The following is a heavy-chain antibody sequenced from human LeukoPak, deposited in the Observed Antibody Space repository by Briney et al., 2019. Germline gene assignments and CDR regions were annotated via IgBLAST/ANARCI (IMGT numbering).Heavy chain of an antibody. CDR3: AAVLAPI. Sequence: QAGGSLRLSCAASGFTFNNYWMTWFRQAPGKGLEWVAVIWYDGSNKYYADSVKGRFTISRDNSKNTLYLQMNSLRAEDTAVYYCAAVLAPIWGQGTLVTVSS. CDR1: GFTFNNYW. D-gene: IGHD3-3*02. J-gene: IGHJ4*02. CDR2: IWYDGSNK. V-gene: IGHV3-33*08.